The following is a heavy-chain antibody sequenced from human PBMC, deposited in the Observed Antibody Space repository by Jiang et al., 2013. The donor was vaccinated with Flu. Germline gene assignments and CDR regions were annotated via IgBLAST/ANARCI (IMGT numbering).Heavy chain of an antibody. V-gene: IGHV4-39*01. D-gene: IGHD2-2*01. J-gene: IGHJ5*02. CDR3: ARYSASWYWFDP. Sequence: LLKPSETLSLICSVSGGPITISGYYWGWIRQPPGKGLEWIASIYYSGITYYNPALESRVTISVDTSQKHFSLTLSSVTAADTAVYYCARYSASWYWFDPWGQGTLVTVSS. CDR2: IYYSGIT. CDR1: GGPITISGYY.